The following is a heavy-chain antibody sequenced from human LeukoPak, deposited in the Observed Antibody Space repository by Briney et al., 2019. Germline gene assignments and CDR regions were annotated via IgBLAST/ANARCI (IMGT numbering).Heavy chain of an antibody. D-gene: IGHD3-3*01. J-gene: IGHJ4*02. CDR2: IYYSGST. V-gene: IGHV4-39*01. CDR1: GGSISSSSYY. CDR3: ARRGGDDFWSGFHFDY. Sequence: SETLSLTCTVSGGSISSSSYYWGWIRQPPGKGLEWIGSIYYSGSTYYNPSLKSRVTISVDMSKNQFSLKLSSVTAADTAVYYCARRGGDDFWSGFHFDYWGQGTLVTVSS.